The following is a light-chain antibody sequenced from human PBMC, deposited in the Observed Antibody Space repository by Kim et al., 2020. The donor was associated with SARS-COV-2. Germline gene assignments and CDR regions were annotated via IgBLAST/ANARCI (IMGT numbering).Light chain of an antibody. CDR3: QQYGSSPLT. Sequence: SPGERATPACRARQSVSSSYLAWYQQQPGQAPRLLIYGASSRATGIPDRFSGSGSGTDFTLTISRLEPEDFAVYYCQQYGSSPLTFGGGTKVDIK. V-gene: IGKV3-20*01. CDR1: QSVSSSY. CDR2: GAS. J-gene: IGKJ4*01.